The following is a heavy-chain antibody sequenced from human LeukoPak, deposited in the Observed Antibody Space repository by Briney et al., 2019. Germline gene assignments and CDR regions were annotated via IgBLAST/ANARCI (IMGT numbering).Heavy chain of an antibody. Sequence: SQTLPLTCDISGDSISSNSAAWNWIRQPPSRRLEWLGRTYYRYKWYNEYAVSVKSRIPINPDTSKNQFSLQLNSVTPEDTAVYHCARARRYWNYEHYSDYWGQGTLVTVSS. J-gene: IGHJ4*02. V-gene: IGHV6-1*01. CDR1: GDSISSNSAA. D-gene: IGHD1-7*01. CDR2: TYYRYKWYN. CDR3: ARARRYWNYEHYSDY.